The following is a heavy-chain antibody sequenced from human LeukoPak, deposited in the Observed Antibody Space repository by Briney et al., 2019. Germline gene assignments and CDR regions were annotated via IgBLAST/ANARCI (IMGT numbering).Heavy chain of an antibody. J-gene: IGHJ4*02. Sequence: GASVKVSCKASGYTFTGYYMHWVRQAPGQGLEWMGWINPNSGGTNYAQKFQGRVTMTRDTSISTAYMELSRLRSDDTAVYYCARDLGGSYYEYYFDYWGQGTLVTVPS. CDR3: ARDLGGSYYEYYFDY. D-gene: IGHD1-26*01. CDR2: INPNSGGT. V-gene: IGHV1-2*02. CDR1: GYTFTGYY.